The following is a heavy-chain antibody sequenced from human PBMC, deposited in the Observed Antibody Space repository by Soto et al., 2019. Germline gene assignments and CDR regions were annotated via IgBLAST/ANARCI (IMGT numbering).Heavy chain of an antibody. CDR3: AKGTYFDY. CDR2: ISWNSGSI. J-gene: IGHJ4*02. V-gene: IGHV3-9*01. CDR1: GFTFDDYA. Sequence: PGGSLRLSCAASGFTFDDYAMHWVRQAPGKGLEWVSGISWNSGSICYADSVKGRFTISRDNAKNSLYLQMNSLRAEDTALYYCAKGTYFDYWGQGTLVTVSS.